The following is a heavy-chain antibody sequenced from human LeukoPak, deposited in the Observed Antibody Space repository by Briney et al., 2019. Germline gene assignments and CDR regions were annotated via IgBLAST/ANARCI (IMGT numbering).Heavy chain of an antibody. D-gene: IGHD2-15*01. J-gene: IGHJ4*02. Sequence: GRSLRLSCAASGFTFSSYGMHWVRQAPGKGLEWVAVISYDGSNKYYADSVKGRFTISRDNSKNTLYLQMNSLRAEDTAVYYCAKVQKKRYCSGGSCYDLDYWGQRTLVTVSS. CDR2: ISYDGSNK. CDR3: AKVQKKRYCSGGSCYDLDY. V-gene: IGHV3-30*18. CDR1: GFTFSSYG.